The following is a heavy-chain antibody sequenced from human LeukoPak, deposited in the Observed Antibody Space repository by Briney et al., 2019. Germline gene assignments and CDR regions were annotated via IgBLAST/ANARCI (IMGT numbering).Heavy chain of an antibody. J-gene: IGHJ4*02. CDR3: ARAGGGSLFDY. Sequence: SQTLSLTCNVSGGSISRGSYYWSWIRQPAGKGLEWIGRIYTSGSTNFNPSLKSRVTISEDTSKNQFSLKLSSGTAADTAVYYCARAGGGSLFDYWGQGTLVTVSS. CDR1: GGSISRGSYY. V-gene: IGHV4-61*02. D-gene: IGHD4-23*01. CDR2: IYTSGST.